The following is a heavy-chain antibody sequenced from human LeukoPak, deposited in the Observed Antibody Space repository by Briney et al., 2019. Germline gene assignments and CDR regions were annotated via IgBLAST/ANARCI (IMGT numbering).Heavy chain of an antibody. CDR2: IYSGGST. V-gene: IGHV3-66*01. CDR3: ARADTAMVYYYYYGMDV. J-gene: IGHJ6*02. CDR1: GFTVSSNY. Sequence: GGSLRLSCAASGFTVSSNYMSWVRQAPGKGLEWVSVIYSGGSTYYADSVKGRFTISRDNSKNTLYLQMNSQRAEDTAVYYCARADTAMVYYYYYGMDVWGQGTTVTVSS. D-gene: IGHD5-18*01.